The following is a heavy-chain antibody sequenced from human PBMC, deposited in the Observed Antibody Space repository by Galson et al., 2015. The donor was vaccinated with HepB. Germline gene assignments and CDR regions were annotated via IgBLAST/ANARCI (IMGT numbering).Heavy chain of an antibody. CDR3: TRISDVGAIGYFDY. Sequence: PALVKPTQTLTLTCTFSGFSLSTSGMRVSWIRQPPGKALEWLARIDWDDDKFYSTSLKTRLTISKDTSKNQVVLTKTNMDPVDTATYYCTRISDVGAIGYFDYWGQGTLVTVSS. J-gene: IGHJ4*02. V-gene: IGHV2-70*04. D-gene: IGHD1-26*01. CDR1: GFSLSTSGMR. CDR2: IDWDDDK.